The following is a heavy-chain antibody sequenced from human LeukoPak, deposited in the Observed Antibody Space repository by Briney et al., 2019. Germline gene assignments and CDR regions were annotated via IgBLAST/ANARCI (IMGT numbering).Heavy chain of an antibody. CDR3: ARYCSGGDCYSKALDY. V-gene: IGHV4-39*07. CDR1: GGSISSSSYY. D-gene: IGHD2-15*01. Sequence: SETLSLTCTVSGGSISSSSYYWGWIRQPPGKGLEWIGSIYYSGSTYYNPSLKSRLTISVDTSLNQFSLKLNSVTAADTAVYYCARYCSGGDCYSKALDYWGQGILVTVSS. CDR2: IYYSGST. J-gene: IGHJ4*02.